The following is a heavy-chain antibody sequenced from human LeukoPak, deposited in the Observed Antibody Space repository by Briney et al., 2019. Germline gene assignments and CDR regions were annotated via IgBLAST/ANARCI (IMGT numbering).Heavy chain of an antibody. CDR2: ISYDGSNK. J-gene: IGHJ4*02. D-gene: IGHD6-6*01. CDR1: GFTFSSYA. V-gene: IGHV3-30-3*01. Sequence: GGSLRLSCAASGFTFSSYAMHWVRQAPGKGLEGVAVISYDGSNKYYADSVKGRFTISRDNSKNTLYLQMNSLRAEDTAVYYCARARYSSSHELAYWGQGTLVTVSS. CDR3: ARARYSSSHELAY.